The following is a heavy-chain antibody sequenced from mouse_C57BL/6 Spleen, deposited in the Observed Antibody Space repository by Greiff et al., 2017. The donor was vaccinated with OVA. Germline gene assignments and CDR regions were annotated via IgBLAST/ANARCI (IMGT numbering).Heavy chain of an antibody. V-gene: IGHV5-17*01. Sequence: VQLKESGGGLVKPGGSLRLSCAASGFTFSDYGMHWVRQAPEKGLEWVAYISSGSSTIYYADTVKGRCTFSRDNAKYTLFLQRTSLRSEDAAMYYCARFYGAFDDWGQGTTLTVSS. CDR2: ISSGSSTI. J-gene: IGHJ2*01. CDR3: ARFYGAFDD. D-gene: IGHD1-1*01. CDR1: GFTFSDYG.